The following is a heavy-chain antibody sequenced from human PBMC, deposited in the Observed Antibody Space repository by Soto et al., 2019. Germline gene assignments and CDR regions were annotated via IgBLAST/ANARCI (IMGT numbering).Heavy chain of an antibody. D-gene: IGHD5-12*01. J-gene: IGHJ4*02. CDR2: IYNSGST. Sequence: SETLSLTCTVSGGSISSYYWSWIRQPPGKGLEWIGYIYNSGSTNYNPSLKSRVTISVDTSKNQFSLKLSSVTAADTAVYYCARDIPYSGYGTFDYWGQGTLVTVSS. CDR3: ARDIPYSGYGTFDY. CDR1: GGSISSYY. V-gene: IGHV4-59*01.